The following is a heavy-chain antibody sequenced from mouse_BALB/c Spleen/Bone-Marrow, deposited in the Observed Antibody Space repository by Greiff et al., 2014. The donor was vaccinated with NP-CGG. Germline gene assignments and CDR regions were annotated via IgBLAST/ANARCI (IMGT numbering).Heavy chain of an antibody. CDR1: GFTFSDYY. V-gene: IGHV5-12*02. CDR2: ISNGGGST. CDR3: ARRTAYAMDY. J-gene: IGHJ4*01. Sequence: EVKLMESGEGLVQPGGSLKLSCATSGFTFSDYYMYWVRQTPEKRLEWVAYISNGGGSTYYPDTVRGRFTISRDNAKNTLYLQMSRLKSEDTAMYYCARRTAYAMDYWGQGTSVTVSS. D-gene: IGHD1-2*01.